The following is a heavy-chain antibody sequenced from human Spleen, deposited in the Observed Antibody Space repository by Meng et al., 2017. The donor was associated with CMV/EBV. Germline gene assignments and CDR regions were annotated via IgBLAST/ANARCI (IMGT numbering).Heavy chain of an antibody. D-gene: IGHD5-24*01. Sequence: ASVKVSCKASGYTFTSHYVHWVRQAPGQGLEWMGWITTYNGNTNYAQKLQGRVTLTTDTSTSTADMELRSLRSDDTAVYYCARVATPYYYYGLDVWGQGTTVTVSS. J-gene: IGHJ6*02. CDR3: ARVATPYYYYGLDV. CDR2: ITTYNGNT. V-gene: IGHV1-18*04. CDR1: GYTFTSHY.